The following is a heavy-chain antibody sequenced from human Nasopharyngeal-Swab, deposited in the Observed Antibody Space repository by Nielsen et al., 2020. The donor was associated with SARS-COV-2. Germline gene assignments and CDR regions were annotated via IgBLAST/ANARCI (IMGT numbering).Heavy chain of an antibody. J-gene: IGHJ6*03. Sequence: GGSLRLSCAASGFTFSSYAMHWVRQAPGKGLEWVAVISYDGSNKYYADSVKGRFTISRDNSKNTLYLQMNSLRAEDTAVYYCARSARSWDRAYYYYMDVWGKGTTVTVSS. CDR3: ARSARSWDRAYYYYMDV. CDR1: GFTFSSYA. D-gene: IGHD6-13*01. CDR2: ISYDGSNK. V-gene: IGHV3-30-3*01.